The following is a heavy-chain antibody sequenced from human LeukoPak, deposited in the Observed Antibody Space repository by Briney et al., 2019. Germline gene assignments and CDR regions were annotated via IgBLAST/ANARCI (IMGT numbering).Heavy chain of an antibody. Sequence: GGSLRLSCAASGFTFSSYAMSWVRPAPGKGLEWVSAISGSGGSTYYADSVKGRFTISRDNSKNTLYLQMNGLRAEDTAVYYCAKPGHYDSSGYYYDYYFDYWGQGTLVTVSS. J-gene: IGHJ4*02. D-gene: IGHD3-22*01. CDR2: ISGSGGST. CDR3: AKPGHYDSSGYYYDYYFDY. CDR1: GFTFSSYA. V-gene: IGHV3-23*01.